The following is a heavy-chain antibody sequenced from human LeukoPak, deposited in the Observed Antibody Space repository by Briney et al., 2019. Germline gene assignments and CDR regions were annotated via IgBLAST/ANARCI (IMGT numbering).Heavy chain of an antibody. Sequence: SETLSLTCTVSGGSISSYYWSWIRQPAGKGLEWIGRIYTSGSTNYNPSLKSRVTMSVDTSKNQFSLKLSSVTAADTAVYYCPRATRITIFGVVPRRDDAFDIWGQGTMVTVSS. CDR3: PRATRITIFGVVPRRDDAFDI. V-gene: IGHV4-4*07. CDR2: IYTSGST. CDR1: GGSISSYY. D-gene: IGHD3-3*01. J-gene: IGHJ3*02.